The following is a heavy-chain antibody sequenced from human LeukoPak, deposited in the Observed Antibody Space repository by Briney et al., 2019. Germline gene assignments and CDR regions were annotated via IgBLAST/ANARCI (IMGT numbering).Heavy chain of an antibody. V-gene: IGHV3-21*01. CDR2: ISSSSSYI. D-gene: IGHD2-2*01. J-gene: IGHJ3*02. CDR3: ARVSSWGYCSSTSCHI. CDR1: GFTFSTYS. Sequence: PGGSLRLSCAASGFTFSTYSMNWVRQAPGKGLEWVLSISSSSSYIYYADSVKGRFTISRDNAKNSLYLQMNSLRAEDTAVYYCARVSSWGYCSSTSCHIWGQGTMVTVSS.